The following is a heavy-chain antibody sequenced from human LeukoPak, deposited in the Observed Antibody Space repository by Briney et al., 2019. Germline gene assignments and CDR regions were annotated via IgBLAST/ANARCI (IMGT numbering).Heavy chain of an antibody. CDR2: ISSSSSYI. CDR3: ARDSADYYDSAAQGTLDPYPDAFDI. D-gene: IGHD3-22*01. CDR1: GFTFSSYA. J-gene: IGHJ3*02. Sequence: GGSLRLSCAASGFTFSSYAMHWVRQAPGKGLEWVSSISSSSSYIYYADSVKGRFTISRDNAKNSLYLQMNSLRAEDTAVYYCARDSADYYDSAAQGTLDPYPDAFDIWGQGTMVTVSS. V-gene: IGHV3-21*01.